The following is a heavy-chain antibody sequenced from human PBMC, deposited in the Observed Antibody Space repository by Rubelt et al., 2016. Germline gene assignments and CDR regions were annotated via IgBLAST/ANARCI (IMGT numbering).Heavy chain of an antibody. CDR2: FDPEDGET. Sequence: QVQLVQSGAEVKKPGASVKVSCKVSGYTLTELSMHWVRQAPGKGLEWMGGFDPEDGETIYAQQFQGRVARTKETATANAYMELSSLRSEDTAVYYSATASPYCSGGSCYWGQGTLVTVSS. D-gene: IGHD2-15*01. V-gene: IGHV1-24*01. CDR1: GYTLTELS. CDR3: ATASPYCSGGSCY. J-gene: IGHJ4*02.